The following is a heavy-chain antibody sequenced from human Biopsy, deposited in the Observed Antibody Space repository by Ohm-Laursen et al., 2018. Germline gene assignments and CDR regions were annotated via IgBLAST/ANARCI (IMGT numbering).Heavy chain of an antibody. Sequence: GSLRPSCSASGLRFSMYAMSWVRQAPGKGLEWVSAIGGSGGGTYYADSVKGRFTISRDDSKNTVYLQMNSLRVEDRAVYYCARPMSRVVAYGMDVWGQGTTVTVSS. CDR2: IGGSGGGT. V-gene: IGHV3-23*01. J-gene: IGHJ6*02. CDR1: GLRFSMYA. CDR3: ARPMSRVVAYGMDV. D-gene: IGHD2-15*01.